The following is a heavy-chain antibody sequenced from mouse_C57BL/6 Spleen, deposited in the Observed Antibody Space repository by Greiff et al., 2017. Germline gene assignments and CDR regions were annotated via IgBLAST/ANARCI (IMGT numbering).Heavy chain of an antibody. D-gene: IGHD1-1*01. CDR2: IYPGDGDT. CDR1: GYAFSSSW. Sequence: QVQLKESGPELVKPGASVKISCKASGYAFSSSWMNWVKQRPGKGLEWIGRIYPGDGDTNYNGKFKGKATLTADKSSSTAYMQLSSLTSEDSAVCFCARQGGSTQFAYWGQGTLVTVSA. V-gene: IGHV1-82*01. CDR3: ARQGGSTQFAY. J-gene: IGHJ3*01.